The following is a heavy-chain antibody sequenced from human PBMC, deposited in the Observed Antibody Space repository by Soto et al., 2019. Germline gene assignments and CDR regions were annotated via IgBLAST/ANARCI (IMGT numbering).Heavy chain of an antibody. V-gene: IGHV3-23*01. D-gene: IGHD1-20*01. CDR3: AKGKYNWSDPPLDY. CDR2: ISDTGINT. J-gene: IGHJ4*02. CDR1: GFTFSSYA. Sequence: PGGSLRLSCAVSGFTFSSYAMTWVRQAPGKGLEWVSAISDTGINTYYADSVKGRFTISRDNSKNTLYLQLNSVRAEDTAVYYCAKGKYNWSDPPLDYWGQGTQVTVSS.